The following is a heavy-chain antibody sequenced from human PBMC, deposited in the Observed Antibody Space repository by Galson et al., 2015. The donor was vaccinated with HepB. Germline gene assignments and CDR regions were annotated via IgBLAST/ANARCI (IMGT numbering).Heavy chain of an antibody. V-gene: IGHV3-30*04. D-gene: IGHD2-21*02. Sequence: SLRLSCAASGFTFSSYAMHWVRQAPGKGLEWVAVISYDGSNKYYADSVKGRFTISRDNSKNTLYLQMNSLRAEDTAVYYCARAYRGGDCYSCAFDIWGQGTMVTVSS. CDR2: ISYDGSNK. CDR3: ARAYRGGDCYSCAFDI. CDR1: GFTFSSYA. J-gene: IGHJ3*02.